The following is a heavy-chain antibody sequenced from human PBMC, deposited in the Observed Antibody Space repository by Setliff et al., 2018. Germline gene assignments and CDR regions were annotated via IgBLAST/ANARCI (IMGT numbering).Heavy chain of an antibody. CDR1: GYMFRSYG. Sequence: ASVKVSCKASGYMFRSYGINWIRQAPGQGPEWMGWISAYNDNTNSAEKFQDRITITADTSTSTSYMELRSLTSDDTAVCYCARAGSAAAGRKGVFEYWGQGRQVTVSS. CDR3: ARAGSAAAGRKGVFEY. V-gene: IGHV1-18*01. D-gene: IGHD6-13*01. CDR2: ISAYNDNT. J-gene: IGHJ4*02.